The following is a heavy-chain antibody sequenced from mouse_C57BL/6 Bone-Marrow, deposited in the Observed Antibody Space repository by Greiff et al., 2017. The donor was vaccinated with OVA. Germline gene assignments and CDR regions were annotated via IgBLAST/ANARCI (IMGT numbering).Heavy chain of an antibody. D-gene: IGHD2-5*01. J-gene: IGHJ3*01. CDR2: ISSGGSYT. V-gene: IGHV5-6*02. Sequence: DVMLVESGGDLVKPGGSLKLSCAASGFTFSSYGMSWVRQTPDKRLEWVATISSGGSYTYYPDSVKGRFTISRDNAKNTLYLQMSSLKSEDTAMYYCARRGYSNYLYWGQGTLVTVSA. CDR1: GFTFSSYG. CDR3: ARRGYSNYLY.